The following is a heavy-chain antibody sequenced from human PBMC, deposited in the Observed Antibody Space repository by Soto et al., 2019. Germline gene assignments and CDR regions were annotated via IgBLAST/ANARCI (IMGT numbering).Heavy chain of an antibody. D-gene: IGHD3-22*01. J-gene: IGHJ6*02. CDR2: ISGGGGTT. CDR1: EFTFSSYA. Sequence: GGSLRLSCAASEFTFSSYAMNWVRQAPGKGLELVSVISGGGGTTYYADSVKGRFRISRDNSKNTLYLQMNSLRVGDTAVYYCAKGKVAYDNSGLQYFYYYPMNVWGQGTTVTVYS. V-gene: IGHV3-23*01. CDR3: AKGKVAYDNSGLQYFYYYPMNV.